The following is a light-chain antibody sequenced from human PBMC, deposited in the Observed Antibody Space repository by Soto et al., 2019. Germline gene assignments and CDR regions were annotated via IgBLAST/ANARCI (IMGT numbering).Light chain of an antibody. J-gene: IGLJ3*02. CDR2: GNS. CDR1: SSNIGARFD. CDR3: QSYDNTLSGWV. V-gene: IGLV1-40*01. Sequence: QSVLTQPPSVSGVPGQRVTISCTGSSSNIGARFDVHWYQQVPGTAPKLLIFGNSNRPSGVPDRFSGSKSGTSASLAITGLQAEDAADYYCQSYDNTLSGWVFGGGTKLTVL.